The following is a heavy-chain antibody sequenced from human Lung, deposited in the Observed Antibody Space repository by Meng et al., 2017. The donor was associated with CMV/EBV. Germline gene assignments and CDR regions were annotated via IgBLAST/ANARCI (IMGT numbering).Heavy chain of an antibody. J-gene: IGHJ4*02. Sequence: GPLPEAWPGLVKPSETLSLTCPCSGGSIISYFWSWIRQSAGKGLELIGRIYTSGTTIYNPSLKSRLTLSLDTSKNQFSLKLNSVTAADTAVYYCARAEADTGNFDYWGQGTLVTVSS. CDR1: GGSIISYF. V-gene: IGHV4-4*07. CDR3: ARAEADTGNFDY. CDR2: IYTSGTT. D-gene: IGHD6-19*01.